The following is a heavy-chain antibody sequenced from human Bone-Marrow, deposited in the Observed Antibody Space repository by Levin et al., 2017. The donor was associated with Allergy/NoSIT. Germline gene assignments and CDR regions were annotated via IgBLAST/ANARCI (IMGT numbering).Heavy chain of an antibody. J-gene: IGHJ5*02. CDR2: VKPKNDGGTT. D-gene: IGHD2-2*01. V-gene: IGHV3-15*01. CDR1: GFTFANGW. CDR3: TTDRGPRYCSRTTCSWTS. Sequence: LSLTCAGSGFTFANGWMNWVRQAPGKGLEWVGRVKPKNDGGTTDYAAPVKGRFTISRDDSKNTVYLQMNSLKTEDTALYYCTTDRGPRYCSRTTCSWTSWGQGTLVTVSS.